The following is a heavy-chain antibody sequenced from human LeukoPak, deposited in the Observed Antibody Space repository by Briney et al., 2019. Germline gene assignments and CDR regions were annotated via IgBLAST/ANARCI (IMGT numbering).Heavy chain of an antibody. D-gene: IGHD5-24*01. CDR2: IYYSGST. V-gene: IGHV4-39*01. CDR3: ARPPARDGKMGFDY. Sequence: NASETLSLTCTVSGCSISSSSYYWGWIRQPPGKGLEWIGSIYYSGSTYYNPSLKRPATISVDTSKNQFSLKLSSVTAADTAVYYCARPPARDGKMGFDYWGQGTLVTVSS. J-gene: IGHJ4*02. CDR1: GCSISSSSYY.